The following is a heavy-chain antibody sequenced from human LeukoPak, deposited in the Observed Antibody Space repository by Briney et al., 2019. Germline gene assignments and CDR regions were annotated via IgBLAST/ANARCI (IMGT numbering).Heavy chain of an antibody. CDR2: MDTSGHT. Sequence: KPSETLSLTCIVSGGSISGHYWSWIRQPAGKGLEWIGHMDTSGHTNYNSSLMSRVTMSVDTSKNQFSLRLTSVTAADTAVYYCARHWSHSVAQFGRSYWFDPWGQGTLATVSS. V-gene: IGHV4-4*07. CDR1: GGSISGHY. J-gene: IGHJ5*02. D-gene: IGHD2-15*01. CDR3: ARHWSHSVAQFGRSYWFDP.